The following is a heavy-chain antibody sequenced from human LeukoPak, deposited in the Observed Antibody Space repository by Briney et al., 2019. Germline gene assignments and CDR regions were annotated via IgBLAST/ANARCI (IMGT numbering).Heavy chain of an antibody. D-gene: IGHD3-10*01. V-gene: IGHV4-59*01. CDR2: IHYSGST. J-gene: IGHJ6*03. CDR3: ARGRGRGYYYMDV. CDR1: GDSISSYY. Sequence: SETLSLTCTVSGDSISSYYWSWIRQPPGKGLEWIGYIHYSGSTNYNPSLKSRVTISVDTSKNQFSLKLSSVAAADTAVYYCARGRGRGYYYMDVWGKGTTVTISS.